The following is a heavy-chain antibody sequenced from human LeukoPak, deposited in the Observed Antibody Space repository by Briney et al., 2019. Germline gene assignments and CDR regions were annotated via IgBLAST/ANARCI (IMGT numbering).Heavy chain of an antibody. CDR1: GGSISSGDYY. J-gene: IGHJ4*02. CDR2: IYYSGST. V-gene: IGHV4-30-4*08. CDR3: ARDHRYCSSTSCYRVSDY. D-gene: IGHD2-2*02. Sequence: SQTLSLTCTVSGGSISSGDYYWSWIRQPPGKGLEWIGYIYYSGSTYYNPSLKRRVTISVDTSKNQFSLKLSSVTAANTAVYYCARDHRYCSSTSCYRVSDYWGQGTLVTVSS.